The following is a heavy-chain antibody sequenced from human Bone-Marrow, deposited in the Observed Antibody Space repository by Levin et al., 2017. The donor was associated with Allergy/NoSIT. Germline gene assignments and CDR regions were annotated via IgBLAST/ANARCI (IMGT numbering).Heavy chain of an antibody. Sequence: ASVKVSCKASGYTFTGYYIHWVRQAPGQGLEWMGRINPDSDVTDYAPKFRGRVTLTADTSITTAYMELRRLRSDDTAVYFCARDAEGIVALKYYYYYMEVWGRGTTVTVSS. V-gene: IGHV1-2*02. CDR3: ARDAEGIVALKYYYYYMEV. CDR2: INPDSDVT. J-gene: IGHJ6*03. D-gene: IGHD3-22*01. CDR1: GYTFTGYY.